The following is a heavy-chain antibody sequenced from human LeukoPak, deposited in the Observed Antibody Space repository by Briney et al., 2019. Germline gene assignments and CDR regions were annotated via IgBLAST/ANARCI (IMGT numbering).Heavy chain of an antibody. CDR3: ARESRLGTIFGVVIPYYGMDV. CDR2: ISSSGSTI. J-gene: IGHJ6*02. CDR1: GFTFSSYE. V-gene: IGHV3-48*03. D-gene: IGHD3-3*01. Sequence: GGSLRLSCAASGFTFSSYEMNWVRQAPGKGLEWVSCISSSGSTIYYADSVKGRFTISRDNAKNSLYLQMNSLRAEDTAVYYCARESRLGTIFGVVIPYYGMDVWGQGTTVTVSS.